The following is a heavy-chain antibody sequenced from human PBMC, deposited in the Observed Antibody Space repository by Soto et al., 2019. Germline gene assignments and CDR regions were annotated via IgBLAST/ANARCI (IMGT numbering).Heavy chain of an antibody. V-gene: IGHV3-74*01. Sequence: GGSLRLSCAATGFTFSTYWVHWVRQAPGKGLVWVSRINTDGSNTDYADSVKGRFTISRDNAKNTLFLQMDSLRAEDTAVYYCARGGSNPDWYTAFDIWGQGTKVTVSS. D-gene: IGHD3-9*01. CDR1: GFTFSTYW. J-gene: IGHJ3*02. CDR3: ARGGSNPDWYTAFDI. CDR2: INTDGSNT.